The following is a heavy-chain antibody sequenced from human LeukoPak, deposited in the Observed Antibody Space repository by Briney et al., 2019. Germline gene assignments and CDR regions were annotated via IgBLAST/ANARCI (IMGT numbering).Heavy chain of an antibody. CDR1: GFTFSSYA. D-gene: IGHD1-26*01. Sequence: GGSLRLSCAASGFTFSSYAMSWVRQAPGKGLEWVSAISGSGGSTYYADSVKGRFTISRDNSKNTLYLQMNSLRAEDTAVYYCAKDPSGSYYGALFDYWGQGTLVTVSS. CDR3: AKDPSGSYYGALFDY. CDR2: ISGSGGST. J-gene: IGHJ4*02. V-gene: IGHV3-23*01.